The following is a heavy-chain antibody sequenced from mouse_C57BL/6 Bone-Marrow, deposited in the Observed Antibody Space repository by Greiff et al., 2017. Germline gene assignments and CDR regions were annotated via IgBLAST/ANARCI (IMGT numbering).Heavy chain of an antibody. CDR1: GYTFTSYW. J-gene: IGHJ4*01. V-gene: IGHV1-52*01. CDR2: IDPSDSET. Sequence: QVQLKQPGAELVRPGSSVKLSCKASGYTFTSYWMHWVKQRPIQGLEWIGNIDPSDSETHYNQKFKDKATLTVDKSSSTAYMQLSSLTSEDSAVYYCARGGAAMDYWDQGTSVTVSS. CDR3: ARGGAAMDY.